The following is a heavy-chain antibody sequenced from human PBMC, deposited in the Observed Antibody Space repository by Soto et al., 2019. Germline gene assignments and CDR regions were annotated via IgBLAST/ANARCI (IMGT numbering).Heavy chain of an antibody. D-gene: IGHD2-15*01. CDR3: AXGYCSGGSCYSGNWFDP. V-gene: IGHV1-8*01. J-gene: IGHJ5*02. CDR1: GYTTTGDD. CDR2: MNPNSGNT. Sequence: GAPVKVACKTSGYTTTGDDINWGRETTGQGYEWMGWMNPNSGNTGYAQKFQGRVTMTRNTSISTAYMELSSLRSEDTAVYYCAXGYCSGGSCYSGNWFDPWGQGTLVTVSS.